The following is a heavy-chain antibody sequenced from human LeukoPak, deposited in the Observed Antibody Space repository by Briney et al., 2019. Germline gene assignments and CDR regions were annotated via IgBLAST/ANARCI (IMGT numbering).Heavy chain of an antibody. D-gene: IGHD2-2*02. CDR3: ARDSDCSSTSCYNLFDY. CDR1: GYTFTSYG. J-gene: IGHJ4*02. CDR2: ISAYNGNT. V-gene: IGHV1-18*01. Sequence: GASVQVTFKSSGYTFTSYGISWVRQAPGQGLDWMGWISAYNGNTKYAQKLQGRVTMTTDTSTSTAYMELRSLRSDDTAVYYCARDSDCSSTSCYNLFDYWGQGTLVTVSS.